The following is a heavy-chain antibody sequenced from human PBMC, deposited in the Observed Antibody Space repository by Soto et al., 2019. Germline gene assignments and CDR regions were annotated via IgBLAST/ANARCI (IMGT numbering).Heavy chain of an antibody. CDR1: GFPFRTSGVG. J-gene: IGHJ5*02. V-gene: IGHV2-5*01. Sequence: QITLKESGPTLVKPTQPLTLTCTFSGFPFRTSGVGVGWIRQPPGKALEWLALIYWNDDKRYSPSLKSRLTITRDTSKNQVVLTMTNMDPVDTATYYCVSGSFPNWFDPWGQGTLVTVSS. CDR3: VSGSFPNWFDP. D-gene: IGHD3-10*01. CDR2: IYWNDDK.